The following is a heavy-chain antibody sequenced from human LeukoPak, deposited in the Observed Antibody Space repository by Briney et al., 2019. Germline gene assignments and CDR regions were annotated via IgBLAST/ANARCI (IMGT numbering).Heavy chain of an antibody. CDR2: IYPSDSDT. CDR3: ARHGGVVMVAATPVGDY. CDR1: GYSFTREW. Sequence: GESLKISCKASGYSFTREWIGWVRQMPGKGLEWMGIIYPSDSDTRYSPSFQGQVTISADKSISTAYLQWSSLKASDTAMYYCARHGGVVMVAATPVGDYWGQGTLVTVSS. D-gene: IGHD2-15*01. J-gene: IGHJ4*02. V-gene: IGHV5-51*01.